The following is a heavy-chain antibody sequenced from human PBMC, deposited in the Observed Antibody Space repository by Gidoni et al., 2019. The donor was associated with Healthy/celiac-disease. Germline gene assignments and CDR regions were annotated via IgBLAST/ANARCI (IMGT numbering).Heavy chain of an antibody. CDR1: GFTFDDYD. CDR3: AKALSGWYLDYCDY. CDR2: ISGNSGSI. D-gene: IGHD6-19*01. V-gene: IGHV3-9*01. Sequence: EVQLVESGGGLVQPGRSLRLSCAASGFTFDDYDMHWVRQASGKGLEGVSGISGNSGSIGYADSVKGRFTIYRDNANNALDLQMNSLRAEDTALYYCAKALSGWYLDYCDYWGQGTLVTVSA. J-gene: IGHJ4*02.